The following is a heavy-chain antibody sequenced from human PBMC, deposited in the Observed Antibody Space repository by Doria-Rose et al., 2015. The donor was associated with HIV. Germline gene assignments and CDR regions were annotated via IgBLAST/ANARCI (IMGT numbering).Heavy chain of an antibody. J-gene: IGHJ4*02. CDR2: IYSDDER. CDR3: ARIKSSRWYHKYYFDF. CDR1: RVSLSTPRLG. Sequence: ESCPVLLKPTETLTLTCTGSRVSLSTPRLGVRWIRQPPGKALEWPAHIYSDDERSYKTSLKSRLTIYRGTSKSQVVLTMTDMDPVDTATYYCARIKSSRWYHKYYFDFWGQGTLVIVSA. D-gene: IGHD6-13*01. V-gene: IGHV2-26*01.